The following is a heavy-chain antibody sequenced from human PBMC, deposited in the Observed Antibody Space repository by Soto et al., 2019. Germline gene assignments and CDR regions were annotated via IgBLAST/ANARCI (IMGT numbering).Heavy chain of an antibody. CDR3: VRVEMHAGEFTPNFDR. V-gene: IGHV4-34*01. CDR2: INHSGST. J-gene: IGHJ4*02. Sequence: PSETLSLTCAGCGGSFSGYYCSWIRQPPWKGLEWIGEINHSGSTNYNPSLKSRVSISVDMATNEISLRLRAESVADTAVYYCVRVEMHAGEFTPNFDRWGQGALVPVSP. D-gene: IGHD3-16*01. CDR1: GGSFSGYY.